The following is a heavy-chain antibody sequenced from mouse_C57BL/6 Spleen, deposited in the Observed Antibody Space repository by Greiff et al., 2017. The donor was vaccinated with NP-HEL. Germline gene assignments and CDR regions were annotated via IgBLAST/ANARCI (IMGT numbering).Heavy chain of an antibody. CDR1: GYSITSGYY. CDR2: ISYDGSN. D-gene: IGHD3-2*01. V-gene: IGHV3-6*01. Sequence: EVQLQESGPGLVKPSQSLSLTCSVTGYSITSGYYWNWIRQFPGNKLEWMGYISYDGSNNYNPSLKNRISITRDTSKNQFFLKLNSVTTEDTATYYCAREGDRAYYAMDYWGQGTSVTVSS. J-gene: IGHJ4*01. CDR3: AREGDRAYYAMDY.